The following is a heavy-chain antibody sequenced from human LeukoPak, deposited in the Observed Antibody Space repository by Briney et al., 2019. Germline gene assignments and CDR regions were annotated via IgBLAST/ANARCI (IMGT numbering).Heavy chain of an antibody. Sequence: PGGSPRLSCAASGFTFDDYGMSWVRHAPGKGLGWVSGINWNGDSTGYVDSVKGRFTISRDNAKNSLYLQMNSLRADDTAVYYCARDRYYVPDYWGQGTLVTVSS. CDR2: INWNGDST. D-gene: IGHD3-16*01. CDR1: GFTFDDYG. CDR3: ARDRYYVPDY. V-gene: IGHV3-20*04. J-gene: IGHJ4*02.